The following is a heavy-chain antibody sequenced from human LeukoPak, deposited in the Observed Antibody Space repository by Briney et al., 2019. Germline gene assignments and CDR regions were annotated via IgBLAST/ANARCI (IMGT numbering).Heavy chain of an antibody. D-gene: IGHD6-19*01. Sequence: PSETLSLTCTVSGGSISSYYWSWIRQPAGKGLAWIGRIYTSGSTNYNPSLKSRVTISVDTSKNQFSLKLSSVTAADTAVYYCARVNTAVAGIDYWGQGTLVTVSS. V-gene: IGHV4-4*07. J-gene: IGHJ4*02. CDR2: IYTSGST. CDR3: ARVNTAVAGIDY. CDR1: GGSISSYY.